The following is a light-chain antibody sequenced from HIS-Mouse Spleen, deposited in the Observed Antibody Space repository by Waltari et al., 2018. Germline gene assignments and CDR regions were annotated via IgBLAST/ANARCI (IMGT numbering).Light chain of an antibody. J-gene: IGLJ3*02. Sequence: QSALTQPASVSGSPGQSITISCTGNSSDVGRYNLVSWYQQHPGKAPNLMIYEGSKRPSGVSNRFSGSKSGNTASLTISGLQAEDEADYYCCSYAGSPWVFGGGTKLTVL. V-gene: IGLV2-23*01. CDR2: EGS. CDR3: CSYAGSPWV. CDR1: SSDVGRYNL.